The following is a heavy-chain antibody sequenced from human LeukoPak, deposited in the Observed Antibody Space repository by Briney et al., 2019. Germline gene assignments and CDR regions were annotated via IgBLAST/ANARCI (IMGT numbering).Heavy chain of an antibody. Sequence: SVKVSCKASGGTFSSYAISWVRQAPGQGLEWMGGIIPIFGTVNYAQKFQGRVTITADESTSTAYMELSSLRSEDTAVYYCARVRVNYYDSSGYRDSWFDPWGQGTLVTVSS. D-gene: IGHD3-22*01. CDR3: ARVRVNYYDSSGYRDSWFDP. V-gene: IGHV1-69*13. CDR2: IIPIFGTV. CDR1: GGTFSSYA. J-gene: IGHJ5*02.